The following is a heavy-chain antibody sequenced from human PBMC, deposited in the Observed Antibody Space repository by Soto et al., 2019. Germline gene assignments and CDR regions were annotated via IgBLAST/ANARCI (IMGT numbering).Heavy chain of an antibody. J-gene: IGHJ4*02. CDR1: GYTFTSYY. Sequence: QVQLVQSGAEVKKPGASVEVSCKASGYTFTSYYIHWVRQAPGQGLEWMGVINPTGGSTNYGQKFQGRATLTRDMSTSTFYMELSSLRSEDTAVYYCARDMGNNGGSKADVDYWGQGTLFTVSS. D-gene: IGHD1-26*01. V-gene: IGHV1-46*01. CDR3: ARDMGNNGGSKADVDY. CDR2: INPTGGST.